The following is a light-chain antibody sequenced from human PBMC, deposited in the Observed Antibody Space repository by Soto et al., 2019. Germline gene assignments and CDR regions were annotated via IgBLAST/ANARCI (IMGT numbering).Light chain of an antibody. CDR2: DAS. V-gene: IGKV1-9*01. CDR3: HQLNIYPLT. CDR1: ERIRKR. Sequence: ASERIRKRLTWYQQKXGKGRKVLIYDASXLKSGVPARFSGSGSGTDFTLTISSLQTEEFATYYCHQLNIYPLTFCDVTNVDIK. J-gene: IGKJ1*01.